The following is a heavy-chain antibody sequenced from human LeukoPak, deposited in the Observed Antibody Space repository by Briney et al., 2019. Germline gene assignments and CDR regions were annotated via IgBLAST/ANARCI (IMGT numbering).Heavy chain of an antibody. D-gene: IGHD6-19*01. J-gene: IGHJ4*02. CDR2: ISYDGSNK. CDR1: GFTFRSYG. Sequence: GGSLRLSCATSGFTFRSYGMHWVRQAPGKGLEWVAVISYDGSNKFYADSVKGRFTISRDNSKNTLYLQMNSLRAEDTAVYYCAKTRQYTSGWDFFDYWGQGTLVTVSS. CDR3: AKTRQYTSGWDFFDY. V-gene: IGHV3-30*18.